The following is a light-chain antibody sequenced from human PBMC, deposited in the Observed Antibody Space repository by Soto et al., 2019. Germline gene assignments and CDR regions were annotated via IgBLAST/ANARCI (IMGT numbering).Light chain of an antibody. CDR1: SSDVGSHNF. CDR3: CSAAGSLTWV. V-gene: IGLV2-23*02. Sequence: QSALTQPASVSGSPGQSITISCTGTSSDVGSHNFVSWYQQHPGKAPKLMIYGVRERPSGVSNRFSGSKSGNTASLTISGLQAEDEADYYCCSAAGSLTWVFGGGIKVTVL. J-gene: IGLJ3*02. CDR2: GVR.